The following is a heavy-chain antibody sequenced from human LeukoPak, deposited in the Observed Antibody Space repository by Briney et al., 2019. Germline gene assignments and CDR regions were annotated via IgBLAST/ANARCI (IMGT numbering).Heavy chain of an antibody. J-gene: IGHJ6*03. CDR3: ARDIVLISSYYYYYMDV. Sequence: PSETLSLTCTVSGDSISTSNSYWGWIRQPPGKGLEWIGSIYYSGNTYYNASLKSRVTISVDTSKNQFSLKLSSVTAADTAVYYCARDIVLISSYYYYYMDVWGKGTTVTVSS. CDR1: GDSISTSNSY. D-gene: IGHD2-8*01. V-gene: IGHV4-39*07. CDR2: IYYSGNT.